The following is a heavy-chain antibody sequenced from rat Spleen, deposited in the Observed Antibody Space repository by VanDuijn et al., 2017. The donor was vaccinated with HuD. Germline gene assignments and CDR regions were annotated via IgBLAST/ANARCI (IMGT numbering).Heavy chain of an antibody. V-gene: IGHV2S12*01. CDR1: GFSLTSNG. CDR2: ISSNGST. D-gene: IGHD1-2*01. J-gene: IGHJ4*01. CDR3: ARSWSSSPYVMDA. Sequence: QVQLKESGPGLVQPSQTLSLTCTVSGFSLTSNGVSWVRQPPGKGLEWIAAISSNGSTFYNSALTSRLSISRDTSKSQVLLKMNSLQTEDTAMYFCARSWSSSPYVMDAWGQGASVTVSS.